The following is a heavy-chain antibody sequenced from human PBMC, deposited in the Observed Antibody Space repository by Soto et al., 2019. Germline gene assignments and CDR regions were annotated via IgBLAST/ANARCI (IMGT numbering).Heavy chain of an antibody. CDR1: GFSLSTSGVG. J-gene: IGHJ3*02. CDR2: IYWNDDK. D-gene: IGHD3-22*01. V-gene: IGHV2-5*01. Sequence: QITLKESGPTLVKPTQTLTLTCTFSGFSLSTSGVGVGWIRQPPGKALEWLALIYWNDDKRYSPSLKSRLTITKDTSKNQVVLTMTNMDPVDTATYYCAHRTYYYDSSEAGPDAFDIWGQGTMVTVSS. CDR3: AHRTYYYDSSEAGPDAFDI.